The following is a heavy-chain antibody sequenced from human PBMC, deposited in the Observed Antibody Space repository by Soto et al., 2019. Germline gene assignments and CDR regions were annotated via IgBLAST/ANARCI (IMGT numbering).Heavy chain of an antibody. Sequence: SETLSLTCTVSGGSISSSSYYWGWIRQPPGKGLEWIGSIYYSGSTYYNPSLKSRVTISVDTSKNQFSLKLSSVTAADTAVYYCARPYYGSGSYDYYMDVWGKGTTVTVSS. J-gene: IGHJ6*03. V-gene: IGHV4-39*01. CDR3: ARPYYGSGSYDYYMDV. CDR1: GGSISSSSYY. CDR2: IYYSGST. D-gene: IGHD3-10*01.